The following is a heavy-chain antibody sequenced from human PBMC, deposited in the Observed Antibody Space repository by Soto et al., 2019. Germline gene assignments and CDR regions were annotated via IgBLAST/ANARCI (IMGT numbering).Heavy chain of an antibody. CDR1: GGSISRGGYS. Sequence: SATLSLTCAVSGGSISRGGYSWIWIRQPPGKGLEWIGYIYHSGSTYYNPSLKSRVTISVDRSKNQFSLKLGSVTAADTAVYYCARVPDRWGQGTLVTVS. CDR2: IYHSGST. D-gene: IGHD2-2*01. J-gene: IGHJ5*02. CDR3: ARVPDR. V-gene: IGHV4-30-2*01.